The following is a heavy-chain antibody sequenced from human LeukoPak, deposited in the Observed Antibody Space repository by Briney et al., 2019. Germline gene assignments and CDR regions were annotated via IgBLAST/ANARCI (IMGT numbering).Heavy chain of an antibody. Sequence: SETLSLTCTVSGGSISSYYWSWIRQPPGKRLEWIGYIYYNGSTNYNPSLKSRVTMAVDTSKKQFSLKLSSVTAADTAVYYCARGRDGGNYTPLDYWGQGTLVTVSS. D-gene: IGHD4-23*01. V-gene: IGHV4-59*01. CDR3: ARGRDGGNYTPLDY. J-gene: IGHJ4*02. CDR1: GGSISSYY. CDR2: IYYNGST.